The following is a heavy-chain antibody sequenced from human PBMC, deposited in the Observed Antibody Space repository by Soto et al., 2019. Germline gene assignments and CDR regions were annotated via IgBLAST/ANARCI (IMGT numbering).Heavy chain of an antibody. Sequence: QVPLVQSGAEVKKPGSSVKVSCKASGGTFSSYAISWVRQAPGQGLEWMGGTIPIFGTANYAQKFQGRVKITPDKSTSTAYVELSSLTSEDTGVYYCARDRNWNYVRYSYYYGMDAWGRGTTGTVS. CDR3: ARDRNWNYVRYSYYYGMDA. J-gene: IGHJ6*02. CDR2: TIPIFGTA. V-gene: IGHV1-69*06. D-gene: IGHD1-7*01. CDR1: GGTFSSYA.